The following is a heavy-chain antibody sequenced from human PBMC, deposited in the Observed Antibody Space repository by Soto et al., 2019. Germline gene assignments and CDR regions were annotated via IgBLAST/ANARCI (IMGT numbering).Heavy chain of an antibody. V-gene: IGHV3-21*01. J-gene: IGHJ6*03. D-gene: IGHD3-16*01. CDR1: GFTFSSYS. CDR2: ISSSSSYI. Sequence: PGGSLRLSCAASGFTFSSYSMNWVRQAPGKGLEWVSSISSSSSYIYYADSVKGRFTISRDNAKNSLYLQMNSLRAEDTAVYYCARDHTRDMQRWGYYYYYMDVWGKGTTVTVSS. CDR3: ARDHTRDMQRWGYYYYYMDV.